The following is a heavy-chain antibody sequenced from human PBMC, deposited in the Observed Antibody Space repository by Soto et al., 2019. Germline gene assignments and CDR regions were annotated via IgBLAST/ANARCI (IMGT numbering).Heavy chain of an antibody. CDR3: ASNSNPYDYVWGSYRSPLDY. Sequence: LSLTCAASGFTFSSYSMNWVRQAPGKGLEWVSYISSSSSTIYYADSVKGRFTISRDNAKNSLYLQMNSLRAEDTAVYYCASNSNPYDYVWGSYRSPLDYWGQGTLVTVSS. D-gene: IGHD3-16*02. CDR1: GFTFSSYS. J-gene: IGHJ4*02. V-gene: IGHV3-48*04. CDR2: ISSSSSTI.